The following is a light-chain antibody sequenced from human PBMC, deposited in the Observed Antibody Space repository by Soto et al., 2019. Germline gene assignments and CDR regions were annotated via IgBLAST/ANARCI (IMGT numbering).Light chain of an antibody. CDR2: GAS. CDR3: QLYGILFT. CDR1: QSVSSSY. J-gene: IGKJ3*01. Sequence: EIVLTQSPGTLSLSPGERATLSCRASQSVSSSYLAWYQQNPGQAPRLLIYGASSRATGLPDRFSGSGSGTDFTLTISRLEPEDFVVYYCQLYGILFTFGPGTKVDIK. V-gene: IGKV3-20*01.